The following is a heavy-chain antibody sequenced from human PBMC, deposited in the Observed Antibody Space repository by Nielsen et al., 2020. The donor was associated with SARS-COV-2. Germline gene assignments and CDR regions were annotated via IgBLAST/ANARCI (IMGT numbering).Heavy chain of an antibody. CDR2: ISYDGSNK. J-gene: IGHJ6*02. D-gene: IGHD3-9*01. V-gene: IGHV3-30*03. CDR1: GFTFSSSG. Sequence: GESLKISCAASGFTFSSSGMHWVRQAPGKGLEWVAVISYDGSNKYYADSVKGRFTISRDNSKNTLYLQMNSLRAEDTAVYYCARDLDWFGMDVWGQGTTVTVSS. CDR3: ARDLDWFGMDV.